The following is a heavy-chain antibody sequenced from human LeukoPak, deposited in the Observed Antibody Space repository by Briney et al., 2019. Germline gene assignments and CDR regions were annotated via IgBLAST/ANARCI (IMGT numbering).Heavy chain of an antibody. CDR2: IYDIGNT. J-gene: IGHJ4*02. Sequence: SETLSLTCAVSGASISSGNYSWTWIRQPPGKGLEWIGFIYDIGNTYYNPSLESRVAISLDRSKNQFSLKLDSVSAADTAVYYCARGGGDHTVYFDYWGQGTLVTVSS. CDR1: GASISSGNYS. D-gene: IGHD2-21*02. V-gene: IGHV4-30-2*01. CDR3: ARGGGDHTVYFDY.